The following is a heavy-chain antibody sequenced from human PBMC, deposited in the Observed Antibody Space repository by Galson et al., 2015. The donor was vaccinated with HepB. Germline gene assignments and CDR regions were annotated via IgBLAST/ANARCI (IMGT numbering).Heavy chain of an antibody. CDR1: GYTFTSYG. CDR3: ARDRIVGAHDGLLGY. D-gene: IGHD1-26*01. CDR2: ISAYNGNT. V-gene: IGHV1-18*01. J-gene: IGHJ4*02. Sequence: SVKVSCKASGYTFTSYGISWVRQAPGQGLEWMGWISAYNGNTNYAQKLQGRVTMTTDTSTSTAYMELRSLRSDDTAVYYCARDRIVGAHDGLLGYWGQGTLVTVSS.